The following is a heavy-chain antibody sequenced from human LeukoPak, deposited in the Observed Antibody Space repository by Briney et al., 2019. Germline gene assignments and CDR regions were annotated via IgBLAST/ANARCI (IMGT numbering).Heavy chain of an antibody. CDR1: GGSISSYY. D-gene: IGHD3-10*01. J-gene: IGHJ6*03. CDR3: ARVYGYSYYYYMDV. Sequence: PSETLPLTCTVSGGSISSYYWSWIRQPPGKGLEWIGYIYHSGSTYYNPSLKSRVTISVDRSKNQFSLKLSSVTAADTAVYYCARVYGYSYYYYMDVWGKGTTVTVSS. CDR2: IYHSGST. V-gene: IGHV4-59*12.